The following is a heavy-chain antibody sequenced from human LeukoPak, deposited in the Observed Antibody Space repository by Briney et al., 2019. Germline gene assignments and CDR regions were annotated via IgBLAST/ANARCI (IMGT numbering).Heavy chain of an antibody. CDR2: IYPGDSDT. D-gene: IGHD3-9*01. V-gene: IGHV5-51*01. Sequence: GESLKISCKGSGYSFTIYWIGWVRQMPGKGLEWMGIIYPGDSDTRYSPSFQGQVTISADKSISTAYLQWSSLKASDTAMYYCARQVYDILTGYQDYFDYWGQGTLVTVSS. CDR3: ARQVYDILTGYQDYFDY. J-gene: IGHJ4*02. CDR1: GYSFTIYW.